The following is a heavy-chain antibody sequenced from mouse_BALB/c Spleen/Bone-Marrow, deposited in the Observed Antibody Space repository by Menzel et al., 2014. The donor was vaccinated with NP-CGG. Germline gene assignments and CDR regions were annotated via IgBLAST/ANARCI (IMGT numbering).Heavy chain of an antibody. CDR3: ARGSSYFDY. V-gene: IGHV5-4*02. CDR2: ISDGGSYT. D-gene: IGHD1-1*01. Sequence: EVKLVESGGGLVKPGGSLKLSCAASGFTLSDYYMYWVRQTPEKRLEWVATISDGGSYTYYPDSVKGRFTISRDNAKNNLYLQMSSLKSEDTAIYYYARGSSYFDYWGQGTTLTVSS. CDR1: GFTLSDYY. J-gene: IGHJ2*01.